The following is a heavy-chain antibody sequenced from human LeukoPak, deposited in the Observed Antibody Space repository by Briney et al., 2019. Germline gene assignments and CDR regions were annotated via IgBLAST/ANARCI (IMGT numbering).Heavy chain of an antibody. D-gene: IGHD6-6*01. CDR2: ISSSSSTI. CDR3: ARDWEQLVRGGATDDY. V-gene: IGHV3-48*04. J-gene: IGHJ4*02. Sequence: GGSLRLSCAASGFTFSSYSMNWVRQAPGKGLEWVSYISSSSSTIYYADPVKGRFTISRDNAKNSLYLRMNSLRAEDTAVYYCARDWEQLVRGGATDDYWGQGTLVTVSS. CDR1: GFTFSSYS.